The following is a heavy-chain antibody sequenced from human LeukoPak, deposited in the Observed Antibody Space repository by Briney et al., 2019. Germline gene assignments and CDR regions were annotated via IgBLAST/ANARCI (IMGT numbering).Heavy chain of an antibody. V-gene: IGHV4-39*01. Sequence: PSETLSLTCTVSGGSISSSDYFWAWIRRPPGKGLEWLGSIEFSGTTYYNPSLRSRVTISEDTSKNQFSLKLGSVTAADTAVYYCARLTRAPQFFDVWGQGTMVTVSS. D-gene: IGHD5-24*01. CDR2: IEFSGTT. J-gene: IGHJ3*01. CDR3: ARLTRAPQFFDV. CDR1: GGSISSSDYF.